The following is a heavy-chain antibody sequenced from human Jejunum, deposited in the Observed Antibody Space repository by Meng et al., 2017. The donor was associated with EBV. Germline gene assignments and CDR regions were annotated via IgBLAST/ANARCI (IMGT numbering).Heavy chain of an antibody. V-gene: IGHV4-34*01. J-gene: IGHJ5*02. D-gene: IGHD3-10*01. CDR1: GGSFSDYY. CDR2: INHGGGA. Sequence: QGQLRQWGAGLLKPSETPSPTCAVYGGSFSDYYWTWIRQPPGKGLEWIGEINHGGGAIYNPSLKSRVTISVDTSKNQFSLKLSSVTAADTAVYYCARLGGYASGTYYPIDPWGQGTLVTVSS. CDR3: ARLGGYASGTYYPIDP.